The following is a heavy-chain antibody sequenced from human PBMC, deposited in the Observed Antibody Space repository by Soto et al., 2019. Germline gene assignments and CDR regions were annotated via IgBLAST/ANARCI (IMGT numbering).Heavy chain of an antibody. CDR1: GGTFSSYT. CDR3: ARDWGPPVGAPNFDY. V-gene: IGHV1-69*04. Sequence: ASVKVSCKASGGTFSSYTISWVRQAPGQGLEWMGRIIPILGIANYAQKFQGRVTITADKSTSTAYMELSSLRSEDTAVYYCARDWGPPVGAPNFDYWGQGTLVTVSS. J-gene: IGHJ4*02. CDR2: IIPILGIA. D-gene: IGHD1-26*01.